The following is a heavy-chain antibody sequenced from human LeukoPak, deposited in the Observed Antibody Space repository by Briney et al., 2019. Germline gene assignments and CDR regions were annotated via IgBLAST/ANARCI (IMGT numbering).Heavy chain of an antibody. Sequence: SETLSPTCTVSGVPISNYYWNWIRQSPGKGLEWIGYVYYSGSTDYNPSLENRVTISVDTSRNQFSLELASVTAADTAMYYCARGGVVGTMLRGINWFDPWGQGTLVAVSS. CDR3: ARGGVVGTMLRGINWFDP. V-gene: IGHV4-59*01. J-gene: IGHJ5*02. CDR2: VYYSGST. D-gene: IGHD3-10*01. CDR1: GVPISNYY.